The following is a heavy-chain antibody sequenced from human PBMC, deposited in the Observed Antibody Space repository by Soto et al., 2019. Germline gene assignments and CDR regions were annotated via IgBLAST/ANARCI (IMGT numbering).Heavy chain of an antibody. CDR1: GFTFRNYD. V-gene: IGHV3-13*05. Sequence: EVQLVESGGGLVQPGGSLRLSCEASGFTFRNYDMHWVRQGTGKGLEWVSGISAAGDPDYADSVEGRFTISRENAQNSFFLHMNSLRVGDTAVYYCARTDRDFYGLHVWGQGTTVIVSS. J-gene: IGHJ6*02. CDR3: ARTDRDFYGLHV. CDR2: ISAAGDP.